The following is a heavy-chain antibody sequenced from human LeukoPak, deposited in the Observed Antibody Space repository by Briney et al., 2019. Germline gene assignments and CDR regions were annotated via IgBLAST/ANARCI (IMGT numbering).Heavy chain of an antibody. J-gene: IGHJ2*01. V-gene: IGHV4-34*01. CDR3: ARGGRCSSTSCYANWYFDV. CDR2: INHSGST. D-gene: IGHD2-2*01. Sequence: PSEALSLTCAVYGGSFSGYYWSWIRQPPGKGLEWIGEINHSGSTNYNPSLKSRVTISVDTSKNQFSLKLTSMTAADTAVYYCARGGRCSSTSCYANWYFDVWGRGTLVTVSS. CDR1: GGSFSGYY.